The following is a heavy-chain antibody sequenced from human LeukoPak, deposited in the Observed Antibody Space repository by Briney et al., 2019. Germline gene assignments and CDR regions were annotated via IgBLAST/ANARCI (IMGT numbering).Heavy chain of an antibody. CDR1: GGTFSSYA. J-gene: IGHJ4*02. CDR3: ARDEDYRSFDY. D-gene: IGHD4-11*01. CDR2: IIPICGTA. Sequence: EASVKVSCKASGGTFSSYAISWVRQAPGQGLEWMGRIIPICGTANYAQKFQGRVTITTDESTSTAYMELSSLRSEDTAVYYCARDEDYRSFDYWGQGTLVTVSS. V-gene: IGHV1-69*05.